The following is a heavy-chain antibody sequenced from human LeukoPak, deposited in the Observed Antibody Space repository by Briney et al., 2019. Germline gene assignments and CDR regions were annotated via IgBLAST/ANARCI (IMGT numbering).Heavy chain of an antibody. D-gene: IGHD2-21*02. CDR1: GGSIRSSSYY. J-gene: IGHJ3*02. CDR3: ARAQIVVVTEAFDI. CDR2: IYYSGIT. Sequence: SETLSLTCTVSGGSIRSSSYYWGWIRQPPGKGLEWIGSIYYSGITYYNPSLKSRLTISVDTSKNQFSLKLSSVTAADTAVYYCARAQIVVVTEAFDIWGQGTMVTVSS. V-gene: IGHV4-39*07.